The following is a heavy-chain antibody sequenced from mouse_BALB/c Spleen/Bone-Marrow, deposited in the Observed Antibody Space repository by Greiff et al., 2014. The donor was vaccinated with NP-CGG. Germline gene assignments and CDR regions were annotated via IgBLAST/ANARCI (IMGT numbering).Heavy chain of an antibody. V-gene: IGHV1-7*01. J-gene: IGHJ4*01. D-gene: IGHD1-1*01. CDR1: GYTFTSYW. Sequence: VQLQQSGAELAKPGASVKMSCKASGYTFTSYWMHWVKQRPGQGLEWIGYINPSTGYTEYNQKFMDKATLTADKSSSTAYMQLSSLTSEDSAVYYCARQITTVDYAMDYWGQGTSVTVSS. CDR3: ARQITTVDYAMDY. CDR2: INPSTGYT.